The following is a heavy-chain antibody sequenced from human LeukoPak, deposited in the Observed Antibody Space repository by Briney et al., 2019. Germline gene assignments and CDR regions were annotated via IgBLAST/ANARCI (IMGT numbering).Heavy chain of an antibody. CDR2: INPNSGGT. D-gene: IGHD3-3*01. J-gene: IGHJ6*03. Sequence: GASVKVSCKASGYTFTGYYMHWVRQAPGQGLEWMGWINPNSGGTNYAQKFQGRVTMTRDKSISTAYMELSRLRSDDTAVYYCARVSGYYSVGDYYYYMDVWGKGTTVTVSS. V-gene: IGHV1-2*02. CDR1: GYTFTGYY. CDR3: ARVSGYYSVGDYYYYMDV.